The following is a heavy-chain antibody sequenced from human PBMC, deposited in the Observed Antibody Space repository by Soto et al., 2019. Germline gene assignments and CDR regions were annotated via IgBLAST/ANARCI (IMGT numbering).Heavy chain of an antibody. J-gene: IGHJ4*02. CDR1: GFTFTYYS. D-gene: IGHD4-17*01. Sequence: EVQLLESGGGLVQPGGSLRLSCAASGFTFTYYSMAWVRQTPERGLEWISGMSIGYEKTFYADSVRGRFTVSRDSSRNTVALQMHNLRAADTAIYYCVRWSGYGDLWGQGTRVTVSS. CDR3: VRWSGYGDL. CDR2: MSIGYEKT. V-gene: IGHV3-23*01.